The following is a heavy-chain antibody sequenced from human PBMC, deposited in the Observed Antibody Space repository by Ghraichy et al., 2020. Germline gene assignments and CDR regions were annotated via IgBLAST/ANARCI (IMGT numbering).Heavy chain of an antibody. J-gene: IGHJ5*02. Sequence: SQTLSLTCTVSGGSISSSSYYWGWIRQPPGKGLEWIGSIYYSGSTYYNPSLKSRVTISVDTSKNQFSLKLSSVTAADTAVYYCVRIVVVPAAIRPRGWFDPWGQGTLVTVSS. CDR1: GGSISSSSYY. D-gene: IGHD2-2*02. CDR2: IYYSGST. V-gene: IGHV4-39*01. CDR3: VRIVVVPAAIRPRGWFDP.